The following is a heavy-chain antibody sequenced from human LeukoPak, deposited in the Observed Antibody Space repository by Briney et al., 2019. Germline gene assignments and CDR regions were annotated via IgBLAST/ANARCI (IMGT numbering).Heavy chain of an antibody. CDR1: GGSFSGHY. V-gene: IGHV4-34*01. Sequence: SETLSLTCAVYGGSFSGHYWSWIRQSPGKGLEWIGEINHSGSTNYNPSLKSRVTISVDTSKNQFSLMLRSVTAADTAVYYCASLPHNDLLTTSRPDVWGQGTTVTVSS. D-gene: IGHD3-9*01. CDR3: ASLPHNDLLTTSRPDV. J-gene: IGHJ6*02. CDR2: INHSGST.